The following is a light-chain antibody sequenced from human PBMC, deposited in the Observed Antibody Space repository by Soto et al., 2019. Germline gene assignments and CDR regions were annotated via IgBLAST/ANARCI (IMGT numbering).Light chain of an antibody. J-gene: IGKJ2*01. V-gene: IGKV3-20*01. Sequence: EIVLTQSPGTLSLSPGDRATLSCRASQSISNNYLAWYQQKPGRAPRHLIYDASSRATGIPARFSGSGSGTDFTLTISRREPEDFAVYSCHQYGSSLPYTFGQGTNLEIK. CDR2: DAS. CDR3: HQYGSSLPYT. CDR1: QSISNNY.